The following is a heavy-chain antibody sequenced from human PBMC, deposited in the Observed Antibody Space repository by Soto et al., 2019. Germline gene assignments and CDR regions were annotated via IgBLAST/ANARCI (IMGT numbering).Heavy chain of an antibody. D-gene: IGHD1-26*01. Sequence: NPSETLSLTCTVSGDSFTNFYWNWIRQPPGKGLEWVGHIYYTGSANHNPSLKSRVSLSIDTSKNQISLKLSSVTAADTAVYYCAKELYSGSYSDWGQGTLVTVSS. CDR2: IYYTGSA. CDR1: GDSFTNFY. CDR3: AKELYSGSYSD. J-gene: IGHJ4*02. V-gene: IGHV4-59*01.